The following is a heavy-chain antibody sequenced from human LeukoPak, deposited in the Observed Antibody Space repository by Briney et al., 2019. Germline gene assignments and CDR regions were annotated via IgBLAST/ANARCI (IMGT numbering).Heavy chain of an antibody. Sequence: SVKVSCKASGGTFSSYAISWVRQAPGQGLEWMGGIIPIFGTANYAQKFQGRVTITADESTSTAYMELSSLRSEDTAVYYCARTRGYSGCLDYWGQGTLVTVSS. D-gene: IGHD5-12*01. CDR2: IIPIFGTA. CDR1: GGTFSSYA. CDR3: ARTRGYSGCLDY. V-gene: IGHV1-69*13. J-gene: IGHJ4*02.